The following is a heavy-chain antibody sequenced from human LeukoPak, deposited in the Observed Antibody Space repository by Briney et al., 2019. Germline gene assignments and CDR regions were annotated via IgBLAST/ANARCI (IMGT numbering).Heavy chain of an antibody. V-gene: IGHV4-34*01. CDR3: ARAEESAVAAQAGRFDY. Sequence: PSETLSLTCAVYGGSFSGYYWSWIRQPPGKGLEWIGEINHSGSTNYNPSLKSRVTISVDTSKNQFSLKLSSVTAADTAVYYCARAEESAVAAQAGRFDYWGQGTLVTVSS. CDR1: GGSFSGYY. CDR2: INHSGST. J-gene: IGHJ4*02. D-gene: IGHD6-19*01.